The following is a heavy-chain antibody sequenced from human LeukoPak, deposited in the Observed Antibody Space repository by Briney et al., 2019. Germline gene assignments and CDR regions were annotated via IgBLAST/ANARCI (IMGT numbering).Heavy chain of an antibody. CDR1: GYTFTGYY. J-gene: IGHJ6*03. CDR2: IIPIFGTA. V-gene: IGHV1-69*06. D-gene: IGHD3-10*01. CDR3: ARVRGSGNYYYYYYMDV. Sequence: SVKVSCKASGYTFTGYYMHWVRQAPGQGLEWMGGIIPIFGTANYAQKFQGRVTITADKSTSTAYMELSSLRSEDTAVYYCARVRGSGNYYYYYYMDVWGKGTTVTVSS.